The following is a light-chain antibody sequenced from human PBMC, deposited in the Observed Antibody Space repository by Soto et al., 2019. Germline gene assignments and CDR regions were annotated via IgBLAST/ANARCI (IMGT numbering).Light chain of an antibody. V-gene: IGKV1-9*01. J-gene: IGKJ5*01. Sequence: DIQLTQSPSFLSASVGDRVTITCRASQGISSYLAWYQQKPGKAPKLLIYAASTLQSGVPSRFSGSGSGTEFTLTISSLQPEEFATSYCQQRNSYPSTFSQGTRLEIK. CDR3: QQRNSYPST. CDR1: QGISSY. CDR2: AAS.